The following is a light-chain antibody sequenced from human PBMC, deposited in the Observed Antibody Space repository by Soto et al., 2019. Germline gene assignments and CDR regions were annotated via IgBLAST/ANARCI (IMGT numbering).Light chain of an antibody. J-gene: IGKJ5*01. CDR2: AAS. CDR1: QTISIY. V-gene: IGKV1-39*01. Sequence: DIQMTQSPSSLSASVGDSVTITCRASQTISIYVNWYQQKSGEAPTRLIYAASTLQSGVPSRFSGSGSGTDFTLPISSLQPEDLATYFGQQSFSMPITFGQGTRRDIK. CDR3: QQSFSMPIT.